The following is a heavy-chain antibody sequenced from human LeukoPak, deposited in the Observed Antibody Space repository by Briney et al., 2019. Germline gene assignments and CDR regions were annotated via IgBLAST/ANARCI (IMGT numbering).Heavy chain of an antibody. Sequence: GGSLRLSCAASGFTFSSYAMSSVRQAPGPGLEWVSGIHGSGGSTYYADSVKGRFTISRDNSKNTVYLEMNSLRAEDTALYYCAKDRSLWFGELQNWGQGTLVTVSS. CDR1: GFTFSSYA. CDR2: IHGSGGST. J-gene: IGHJ4*02. V-gene: IGHV3-23*01. CDR3: AKDRSLWFGELQN. D-gene: IGHD3-10*01.